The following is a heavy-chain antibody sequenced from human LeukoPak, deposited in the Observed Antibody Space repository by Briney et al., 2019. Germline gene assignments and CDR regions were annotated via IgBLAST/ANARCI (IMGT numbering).Heavy chain of an antibody. CDR3: ARWAHDSGIYYIAS. CDR2: IRQDANVK. Sequence: PGGSLRLSCAASGFTFSNYWMTWVRQAPGKGLQGVASIRQDANVKYYVDSVKGRFTISRDNAENSLYLQMNSLRAEDTAAYYCARWAHDSGIYYIASWGQGSLVIVSS. D-gene: IGHD3-10*01. J-gene: IGHJ4*02. CDR1: GFTFSNYW. V-gene: IGHV3-7*01.